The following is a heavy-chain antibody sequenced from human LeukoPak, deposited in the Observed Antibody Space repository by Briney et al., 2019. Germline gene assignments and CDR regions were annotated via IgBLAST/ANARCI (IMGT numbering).Heavy chain of an antibody. Sequence: PGRSLRLSCAASGFTFSSYGLHWGRQAPGKGLEWVAVVLSDGSSNYYANSVKGRFTISRDNSKNTLYLQMNSLRAEDTAVYYCAKDGPPTVTRGSFDYWGQGTLVTVSS. D-gene: IGHD4-11*01. V-gene: IGHV3-30*18. CDR1: GFTFSSYG. CDR3: AKDGPPTVTRGSFDY. CDR2: VLSDGSSN. J-gene: IGHJ4*02.